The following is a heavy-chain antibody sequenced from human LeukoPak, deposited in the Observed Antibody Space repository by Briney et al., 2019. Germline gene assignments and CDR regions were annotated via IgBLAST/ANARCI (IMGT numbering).Heavy chain of an antibody. J-gene: IGHJ4*02. V-gene: IGHV3-15*01. Sequence: GGSLRLSCAASGFTITNARMGWVRQAPGKGLEWVGLIKSKIDGGTTDFAAPVKGRFTISIDDSKHTLYLQMNSLKSEDTGVYYCTKGYGHSDFDYWGQGTLVTVSS. D-gene: IGHD3-3*02. CDR3: TKGYGHSDFDY. CDR1: GFTITNAR. CDR2: IKSKIDGGTT.